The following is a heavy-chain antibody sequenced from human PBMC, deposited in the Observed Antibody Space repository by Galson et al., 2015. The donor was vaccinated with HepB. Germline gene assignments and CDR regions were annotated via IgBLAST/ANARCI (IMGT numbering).Heavy chain of an antibody. CDR2: ISSSGSTR. V-gene: IGHV3-48*03. CDR1: GFTFSTYE. CDR3: ARQKTNWFDP. Sequence: SLRLSCAASGFTFSTYEMNWVRQAPGKGLEWVSYISSSGSTRHYADSVKGRFTISRDNAKNSLYLQMNSLRAEDTAIYYCARQKTNWFDPWGQGTLVTVSS. J-gene: IGHJ5*02.